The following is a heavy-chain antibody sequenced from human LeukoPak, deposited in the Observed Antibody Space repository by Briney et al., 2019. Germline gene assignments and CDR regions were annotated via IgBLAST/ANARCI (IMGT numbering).Heavy chain of an antibody. CDR1: GGSFSGYY. CDR3: ARYGIARYYYYGMDV. Sequence: SETLSLTCAVYGGSFSGYYWSWIRQPPGKGLEWIGEINHSGSTNYNPSLKSRVTISVDTSKNQFSLKLSSVTAADTAVYYCARYGIARYYYYGMDVWGQGTTVTVSS. J-gene: IGHJ6*02. CDR2: INHSGST. D-gene: IGHD6-13*01. V-gene: IGHV4-34*09.